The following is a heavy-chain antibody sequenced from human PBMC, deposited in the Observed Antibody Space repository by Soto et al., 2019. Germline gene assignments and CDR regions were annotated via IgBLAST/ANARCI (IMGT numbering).Heavy chain of an antibody. CDR2: TSSDGGTK. D-gene: IGHD2-21*01. CDR3: AREVVLTEWYFDN. Sequence: QVQLMEFGGGVVQPGGSLRLSYVTSGFTFSRYSMHWFRQAPGKGLEWVAVTSSDGGTKFYADSVKGRFTVSRDNSKNTLYLQMNSLRPEDTAVYYCAREVVLTEWYFDNWGQGILVTVSS. CDR1: GFTFSRYS. J-gene: IGHJ4*02. V-gene: IGHV3-30-3*01.